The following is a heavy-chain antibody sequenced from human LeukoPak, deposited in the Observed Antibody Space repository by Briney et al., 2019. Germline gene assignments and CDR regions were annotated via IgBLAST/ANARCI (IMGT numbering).Heavy chain of an antibody. CDR2: INPNSGAT. Sequence: ASVKVSCKASGYTFTDYYKHWVRQAPGQGLEWMAWINPNSGATNFAQKFQGRVTLTRDRSLSTAYMELSRLTSDDTAVYYCARPRVITTVSEALNIWGQGTLVSVSS. CDR1: GYTFTDYY. CDR3: ARPRVITTVSEALNI. D-gene: IGHD3-3*01. V-gene: IGHV1-2*02. J-gene: IGHJ3*02.